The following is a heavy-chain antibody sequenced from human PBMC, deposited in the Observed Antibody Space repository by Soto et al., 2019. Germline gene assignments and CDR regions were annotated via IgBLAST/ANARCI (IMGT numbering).Heavy chain of an antibody. Sequence: SETLSLTCTVSGDSINSYSWTWIPQPPGKGLEWIGYIYDSGSTNYNPSLKSRVTISVDTSKNQFSLKLTSVTAADTAMYYCAREAGVRSPFDPWGQGTLVTVSS. D-gene: IGHD4-17*01. CDR2: IYDSGST. J-gene: IGHJ5*02. V-gene: IGHV4-59*01. CDR1: GDSINSYS. CDR3: AREAGVRSPFDP.